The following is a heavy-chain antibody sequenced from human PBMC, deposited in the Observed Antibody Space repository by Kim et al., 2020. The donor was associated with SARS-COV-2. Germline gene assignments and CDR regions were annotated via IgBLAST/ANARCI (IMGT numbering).Heavy chain of an antibody. V-gene: IGHV4-59*01. D-gene: IGHD3-22*01. CDR1: GGSISSYY. CDR2: IYYSGST. J-gene: IGHJ6*02. CDR3: ARDTLYYDYDSSGYYDYYYGMDV. Sequence: SETLSLTCTVSGGSISSYYWSWIRQPPGKGLEWIGYIYYSGSTNYNPSLKSRVTISVDTSKNQFSLKLSSVTAADTAVYYCARDTLYYDYDSSGYYDYYYGMDVWGQGTTVTVSS.